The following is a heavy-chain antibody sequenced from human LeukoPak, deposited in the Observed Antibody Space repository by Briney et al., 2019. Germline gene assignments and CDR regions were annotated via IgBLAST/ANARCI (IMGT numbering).Heavy chain of an antibody. V-gene: IGHV1-69*13. CDR3: ARVSAAAGFDY. Sequence: VASVKVSCTASGGTFSSYAISWVRQAPGQGLEWMGGIIPIFGTANYAQKFQGRVTITADESASTAYMELSSLRSEDTTVYYCARVSAAAGFDYWGQGTLVTVSS. CDR1: GGTFSSYA. CDR2: IIPIFGTA. D-gene: IGHD6-13*01. J-gene: IGHJ4*02.